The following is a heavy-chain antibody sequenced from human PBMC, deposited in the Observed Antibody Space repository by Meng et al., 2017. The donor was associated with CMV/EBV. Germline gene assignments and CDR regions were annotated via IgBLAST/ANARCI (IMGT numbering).Heavy chain of an antibody. Sequence: ASVTVSCKASGYTFTGYYMHWVRQAPGQGLEWMGWINPNSGGTNHAQKFQGRATMTRDTSISTACMELSRLRSDDTAVYYCARHHGSIAVPGTPPYSDYYYGMDVWGQGTTVTVSS. V-gene: IGHV1-2*02. D-gene: IGHD6-19*01. CDR1: GYTFTGYY. J-gene: IGHJ6*02. CDR3: ARHHGSIAVPGTPPYSDYYYGMDV. CDR2: INPNSGGT.